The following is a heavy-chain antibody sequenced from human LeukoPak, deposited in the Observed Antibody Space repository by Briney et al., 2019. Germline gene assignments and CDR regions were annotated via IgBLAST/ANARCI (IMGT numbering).Heavy chain of an antibody. CDR2: IYYSGST. CDR3: ARQLGYCSSTSCYADKVDY. CDR1: GGSISSSSYY. V-gene: IGHV4-39*01. J-gene: IGHJ4*02. Sequence: SETLSLTCTVSGGSISSSSYYWGWIRQPPGKGLEWIGSIYYSGSTYYNPSLKSRVTISVDASKNQFSLKLSSVTAADTAVYYCARQLGYCSSTSCYADKVDYWGQGTLVTVSS. D-gene: IGHD2-2*01.